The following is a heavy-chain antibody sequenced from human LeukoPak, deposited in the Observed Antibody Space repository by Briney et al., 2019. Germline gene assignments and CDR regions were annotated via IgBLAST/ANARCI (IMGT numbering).Heavy chain of an antibody. CDR3: ARDRGDIVVVAAATTIGSFDY. Sequence: ASVKVSCKASGYTFTSYYMHWVRQAPGQGLEWMGIINPSGGSTSYAQKFQGRVTMTRDTSTSTVYMELSSLRSEDTAVYYCARDRGDIVVVAAATTIGSFDYWGQGTLVTVSS. CDR2: INPSGGST. V-gene: IGHV1-46*01. CDR1: GYTFTSYY. J-gene: IGHJ4*02. D-gene: IGHD2-15*01.